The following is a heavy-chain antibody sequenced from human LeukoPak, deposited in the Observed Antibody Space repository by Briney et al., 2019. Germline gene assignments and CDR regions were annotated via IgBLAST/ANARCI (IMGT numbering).Heavy chain of an antibody. J-gene: IGHJ4*02. V-gene: IGHV1-18*01. CDR2: ISAYNGNT. Sequence: GASVKVSCKATSRISWVRQAPGQGLEWMGWISAYNGNTNYAQKLQGRVTMTTDTSTSTAYMELRSLRSDDTAVYYCARDPSGSYYSLGLGGYFDYWGQGTLVTVSS. D-gene: IGHD1-26*01. CDR3: ARDPSGSYYSLGLGGYFDY. CDR1: TSR.